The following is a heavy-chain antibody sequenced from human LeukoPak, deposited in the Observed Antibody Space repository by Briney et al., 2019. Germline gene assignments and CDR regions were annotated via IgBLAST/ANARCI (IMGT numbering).Heavy chain of an antibody. J-gene: IGHJ4*02. CDR1: GFTFSSYD. D-gene: IGHD5-12*01. CDR2: ISYDGSNK. CDR3: AKDRTAGYDGLVDY. V-gene: IGHV3-30*18. Sequence: GGSLRPSCAASGFTFSSYDMHWVRQAPGKGLEWVAVISYDGSNKYYTDSVKGRFTISRDNSKNTLYLQMNSLRAEDTAVYYCAKDRTAGYDGLVDYWGQGTLVTVSS.